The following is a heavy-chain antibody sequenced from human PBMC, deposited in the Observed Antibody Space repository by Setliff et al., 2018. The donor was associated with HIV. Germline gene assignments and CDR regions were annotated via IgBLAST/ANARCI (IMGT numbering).Heavy chain of an antibody. J-gene: IGHJ4*02. Sequence: GASVKVSCKASGYTFTSYAMHWVRQAPGQRLEWMGWINAGNGNTKYSRKFQGRVTMTTDKSTSTAYMELRSLRSDDTAVYYCARGQYGDELFDYWGQGTLVTVSS. V-gene: IGHV1-3*01. D-gene: IGHD4-17*01. CDR3: ARGQYGDELFDY. CDR2: INAGNGNT. CDR1: GYTFTSYA.